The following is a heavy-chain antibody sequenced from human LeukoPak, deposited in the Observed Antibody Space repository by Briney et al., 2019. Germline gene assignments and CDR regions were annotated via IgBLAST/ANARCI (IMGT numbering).Heavy chain of an antibody. D-gene: IGHD5-18*01. J-gene: IGHJ4*02. CDR1: GFTFRSYG. Sequence: GGSLRLSCAASGFTFRSYGMHWVRQAPGKGLEWVAFIRYDGSDKHYADSVKGRFTISRDNSNNMLYLQMNSLRAEDTAGYYCAKDVRGTYSYGLDYWGQGTLVTVSS. CDR2: IRYDGSDK. CDR3: AKDVRGTYSYGLDY. V-gene: IGHV3-30*02.